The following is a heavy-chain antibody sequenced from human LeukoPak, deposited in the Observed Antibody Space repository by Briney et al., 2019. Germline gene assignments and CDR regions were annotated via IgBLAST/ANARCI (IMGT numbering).Heavy chain of an antibody. D-gene: IGHD6-19*01. V-gene: IGHV3-33*01. CDR2: IWYDGSNK. Sequence: GRSLRLSCAASGFTFSNYAMYWVRQAPGKGLEWVTIIWYDGSNKNYADSVKGRFTISRDNSKNTLYLQMNSLRAEDTAVYYCARAAPYLAGAYYYGMDVWGQGTTVTVSS. J-gene: IGHJ6*02. CDR1: GFTFSNYA. CDR3: ARAAPYLAGAYYYGMDV.